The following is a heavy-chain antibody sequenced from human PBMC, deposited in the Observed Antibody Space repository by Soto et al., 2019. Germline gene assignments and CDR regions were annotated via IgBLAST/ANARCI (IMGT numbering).Heavy chain of an antibody. CDR3: ARGVSGEKSYYMDV. D-gene: IGHD3-10*01. CDR2: MNPNSGNT. CDR1: GYTFSSYD. V-gene: IGHV1-8*01. Sequence: GASVKVYCNASGYTFSSYDINWVRQATGQGLEWMGWMNPNSGNTGYAQKFQGRVTMTRNTSISTAYMELSSLRSEDTAVYYCARGVSGEKSYYMDVWGKGTTLTVSS. J-gene: IGHJ6*03.